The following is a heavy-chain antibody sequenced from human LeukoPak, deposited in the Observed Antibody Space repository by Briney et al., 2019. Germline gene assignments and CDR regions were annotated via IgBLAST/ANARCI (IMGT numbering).Heavy chain of an antibody. CDR2: INPNSGGT. Sequence: ASVKVSCKASGYTFTGYYMHWVRQAPGQGLEWMGWINPNSGGTNYAQKFQGRVTMTRDTSISTAYMELSRLRSDDTAVYYCARAWYYYGSGSFRADYWGQGTLVTVSS. J-gene: IGHJ4*02. CDR3: ARAWYYYGSGSFRADY. D-gene: IGHD3-10*01. CDR1: GYTFTGYY. V-gene: IGHV1-2*02.